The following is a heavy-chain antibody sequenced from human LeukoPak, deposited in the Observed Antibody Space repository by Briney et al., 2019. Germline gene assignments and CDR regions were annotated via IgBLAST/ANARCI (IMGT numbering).Heavy chain of an antibody. J-gene: IGHJ4*02. V-gene: IGHV3-30*04. CDR3: ARGGEWELPADC. CDR2: ISYDGSNK. D-gene: IGHD1-26*01. CDR1: GFTFSSYA. Sequence: PGGSLRLSCAASGFTFSSYAMHWVRQAPGKGLEWVAVISYDGSNKYYADSVKGRFTISRDNSKNTLYLQMNSLRAEDTAVYYCARGGEWELPADCWGQGTLVTVSS.